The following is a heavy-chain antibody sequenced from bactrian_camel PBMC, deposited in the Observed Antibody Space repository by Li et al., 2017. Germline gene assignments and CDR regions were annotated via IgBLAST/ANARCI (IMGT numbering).Heavy chain of an antibody. CDR3: AKGQTVEYTIGAGWDY. CDR2: IVPSGGTT. V-gene: IGHV3S1*01. D-gene: IGHD1*01. CDR1: GFTFSAYS. Sequence: HVQLVESGGGLVQPGGSLRLSCAASGFTFSAYSFNWVRQAPGKGLEWVSRIVPSGGTTYYADSVTGRFTVSRDNVKNTVYLQLNSLKTEDMAIYYCAKGQTVEYTIGAGWDYWGQGTQVTVS. J-gene: IGHJ4*01.